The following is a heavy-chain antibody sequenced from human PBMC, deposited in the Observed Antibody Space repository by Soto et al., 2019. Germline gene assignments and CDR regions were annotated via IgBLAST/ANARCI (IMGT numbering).Heavy chain of an antibody. D-gene: IGHD6-19*01. Sequence: QVQLQESGPGLVKPSETLSLTCTVSGGSVSSGRYYWSWSRQPPGKGLEWIGYIYYSGRTSYNSSLKRRVTISVDTSKNQFALKLSSVTAADTAIYYCARSGAGSGWLGGQGTLVTVSS. CDR3: ARSGAGSGWL. J-gene: IGHJ4*02. CDR2: IYYSGRT. V-gene: IGHV4-61*01. CDR1: GGSVSSGRYY.